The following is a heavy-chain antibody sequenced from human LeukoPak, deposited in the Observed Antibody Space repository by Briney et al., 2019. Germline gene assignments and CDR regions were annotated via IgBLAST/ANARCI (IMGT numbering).Heavy chain of an antibody. D-gene: IGHD5-24*01. CDR2: IYYSGST. V-gene: IGHV4-39*01. J-gene: IGHJ4*02. CDR1: GGSISSSSYH. CDR3: ARRRDGYTYFDY. Sequence: PSETLSLTCTVSGGSISSSSYHWGWIRQPPGKGLEWIGSIYYSGSTYYNPSLKSRVTISVDTPKNQFSLNLSSVTATDTAVYYSARRRDGYTYFDYWGQGTLVTVSS.